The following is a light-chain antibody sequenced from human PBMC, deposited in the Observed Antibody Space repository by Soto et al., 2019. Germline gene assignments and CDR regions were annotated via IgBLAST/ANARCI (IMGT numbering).Light chain of an antibody. CDR2: TNN. V-gene: IGLV1-47*01. Sequence: QALRTEPPSASATPGQRVTISCSGSNSNVGSSYVYWYQHLPGAAPKLLIYTNNQRPSGVPDRFSGSKSGTSASLAISGLRSEDEAEYYCAAWDESLSGYVFGTGTTSPS. CDR3: AAWDESLSGYV. J-gene: IGLJ1*01. CDR1: NSNVGSSY.